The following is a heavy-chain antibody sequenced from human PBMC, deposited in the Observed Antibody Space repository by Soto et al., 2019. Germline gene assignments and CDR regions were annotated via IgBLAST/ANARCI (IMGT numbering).Heavy chain of an antibody. J-gene: IGHJ4*02. CDR1: GGSISSYY. V-gene: IGHV4-59*01. CDR3: ARSVGQFFDY. Sequence: PSETLSLTCTVSGGSISSYYWSWIRQPPGKGLEWIGYIYHSGSTNYNPSLKSRVTISVDTSKNQFSLKLSSVTAADTAVYYCARSVGQFFDYWGQGTLVTVSS. CDR2: IYHSGST.